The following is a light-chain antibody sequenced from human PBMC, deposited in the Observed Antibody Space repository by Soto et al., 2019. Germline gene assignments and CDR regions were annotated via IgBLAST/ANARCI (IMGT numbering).Light chain of an antibody. CDR2: GAS. CDR1: QSSSDK. CDR3: QQYKSWPYT. Sequence: IVVTQSPVTLSVSPGERVTLSCRASQSSSDKTAWYQQKPGQAPRLLMFGASTRATGIPARFSGSGSGTDFTLTITGLQSEDFAVYYCQQYKSWPYTFGQGTKVDIK. J-gene: IGKJ2*01. V-gene: IGKV3-15*01.